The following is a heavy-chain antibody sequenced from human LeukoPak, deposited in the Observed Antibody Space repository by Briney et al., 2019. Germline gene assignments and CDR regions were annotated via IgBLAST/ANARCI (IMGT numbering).Heavy chain of an antibody. J-gene: IGHJ4*02. Sequence: PETLSLTCAVYGGSFSGYYWSWICQPPGKGLEWIGEINHSGSTNYNPSLKSRVTISVDTSKNQFSLKLSSVTAADTAVYYCARDDRPQRIALGGFDYCGQGALVTVSS. CDR3: ARDDRPQRIALGGFDY. CDR1: GGSFSGYY. D-gene: IGHD3-16*01. V-gene: IGHV4-34*01. CDR2: INHSGST.